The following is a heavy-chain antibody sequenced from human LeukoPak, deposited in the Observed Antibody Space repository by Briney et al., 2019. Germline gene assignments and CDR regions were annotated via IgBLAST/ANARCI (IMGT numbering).Heavy chain of an antibody. D-gene: IGHD3-22*01. CDR2: IYPGDSDT. V-gene: IGHV5-51*01. CDR1: GYTFTAHW. J-gene: IGHJ4*02. Sequence: GESLKISCQTSGYTFTAHWITWVRQVPGKGLEWVAIIYPGDSDTRYSPSFHGHVTISADKSITTAYLQWSSLRASDTAMYYCARPLRDSSGYYYPHWGQGTLVTVSS. CDR3: ARPLRDSSGYYYPH.